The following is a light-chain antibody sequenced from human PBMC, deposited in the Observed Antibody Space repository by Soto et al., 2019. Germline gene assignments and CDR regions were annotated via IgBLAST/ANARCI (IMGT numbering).Light chain of an antibody. CDR2: VNSDGSH. CDR3: QTWGTGTVV. J-gene: IGLJ3*02. V-gene: IGLV4-69*01. CDR1: TGPTSFS. Sequence: QAVLTQSPSASASLGASVKLTCTLTTGPTSFSIAWHQQQPEKGPRYLMKVNSDGSHNKGDGIPDRFSGSSSGAERYLTISSLQSEDEADYYCQTWGTGTVVFGGGTQLTVL.